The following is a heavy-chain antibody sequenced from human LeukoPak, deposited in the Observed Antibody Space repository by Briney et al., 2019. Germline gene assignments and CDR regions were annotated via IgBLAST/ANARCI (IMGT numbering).Heavy chain of an antibody. D-gene: IGHD2-2*01. CDR3: ARGLGVPAAKEYNWFDP. Sequence: ASVKVSCKASGYTFTSYGISWVRQAPGQGLEWMGWISAYNGNTNYAQKLQGRVTMTTDTSTSTAYMELRSLRSDDTAVYYCARGLGVPAAKEYNWFDPWGQGTLVTVSS. J-gene: IGHJ5*02. V-gene: IGHV1-18*01. CDR2: ISAYNGNT. CDR1: GYTFTSYG.